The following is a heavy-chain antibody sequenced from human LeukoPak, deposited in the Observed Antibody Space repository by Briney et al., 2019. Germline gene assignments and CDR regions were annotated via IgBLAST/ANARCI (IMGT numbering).Heavy chain of an antibody. CDR1: GFTVSGHP. CDR2: IIDAVGST. V-gene: IGHV3-23*01. J-gene: IGHJ4*02. Sequence: GGSLRLSCAASGFTVSGHPMSWVRQAPGKGLEWVSAIIDAVGSTHYADSVKGRFTISSDNSKNTVYLQMNSLRPEDMAVYYCAKEIFSGLLYIDYWGQGTLVTVSS. CDR3: AKEIFSGLLYIDY. D-gene: IGHD5-12*01.